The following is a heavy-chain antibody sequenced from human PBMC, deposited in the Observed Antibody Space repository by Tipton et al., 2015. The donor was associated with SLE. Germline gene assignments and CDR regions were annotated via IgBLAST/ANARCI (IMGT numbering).Heavy chain of an antibody. CDR1: GYTFTSYD. CDR3: ARGLGIAAASNWFDP. CDR2: MNPNSGNT. D-gene: IGHD6-13*01. Sequence: QSGPEVQKPGASVKVSCKASGYTFTSYDINWVRQVTGQGLEWMGWMNPNSGNTGYAQKFQGRVTMTRNTSISTAYMELSSLRSEDTAVYYCARGLGIAAASNWFDPWGQGTLVTVSS. J-gene: IGHJ5*02. V-gene: IGHV1-8*01.